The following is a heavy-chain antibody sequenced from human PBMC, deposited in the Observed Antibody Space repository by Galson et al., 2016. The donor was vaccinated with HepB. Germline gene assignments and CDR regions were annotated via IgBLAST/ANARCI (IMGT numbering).Heavy chain of an antibody. Sequence: SLRLSCAGSGFSFSGSWMTWVRHAPGKGLEWVCRIKRKTDGETSDYGAPVKGRFSISRDDLKNTAYLQMNNLKIEDTAMYECTTDSYLGWGQGALVTVSS. CDR1: GFSFSGSW. V-gene: IGHV3-15*01. D-gene: IGHD3-16*01. J-gene: IGHJ1*01. CDR3: TTDSYLG. CDR2: IKRKTDGETS.